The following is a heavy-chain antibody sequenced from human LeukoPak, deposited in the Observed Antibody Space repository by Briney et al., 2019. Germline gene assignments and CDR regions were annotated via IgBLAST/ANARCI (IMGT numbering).Heavy chain of an antibody. CDR2: TRSKAYGGTT. J-gene: IGHJ4*02. V-gene: IGHV3-49*03. Sequence: GGSLRLSCTASGFTFGDYAMSWFRQTPGKGLEWVGFTRSKAYGGTTEYAASVKGRFTISRDDSKSIAYLQMNTLKTEDTAVYYCTRQGLAYYYDSSGYYPPGYWGQGTLVTVSS. CDR3: TRQGLAYYYDSSGYYPPGY. D-gene: IGHD3-22*01. CDR1: GFTFGDYA.